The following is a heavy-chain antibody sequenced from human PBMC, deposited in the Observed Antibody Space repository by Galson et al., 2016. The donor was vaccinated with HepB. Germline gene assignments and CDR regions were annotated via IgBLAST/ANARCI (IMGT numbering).Heavy chain of an antibody. J-gene: IGHJ4*02. CDR2: ISSSSGYI. CDR1: GFTFSSYS. CDR3: ARDRSDYTDGGSFDY. V-gene: IGHV3-21*01. Sequence: SLRLSCAASGFTFSSYSMNWVRQAPGKGLEWVSSISSSSGYIYYADSVKGRFTISRDNAQNSLYLQMNSLRAEDAAVYYCARDRSDYTDGGSFDYWGQGTLVTVSS. D-gene: IGHD3-10*01.